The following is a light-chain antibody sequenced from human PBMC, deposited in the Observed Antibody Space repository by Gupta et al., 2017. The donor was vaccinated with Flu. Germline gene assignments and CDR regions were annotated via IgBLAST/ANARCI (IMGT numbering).Light chain of an antibody. J-gene: IGLJ3*02. CDR2: GNS. CDR1: SSNIGAGYD. CDR3: RSDDSSLSGSV. V-gene: IGLV1-40*01. Sequence: QSVLTQPPSVSGAPGQRVTISCTGSSSNIGAGYDVHWYQQLPGTAPKLLIYGNSNRPSGVPDRFSGSKSGTSASLAITGLQAEDEADYYCRSDDSSLSGSVFGGGTKLTVL.